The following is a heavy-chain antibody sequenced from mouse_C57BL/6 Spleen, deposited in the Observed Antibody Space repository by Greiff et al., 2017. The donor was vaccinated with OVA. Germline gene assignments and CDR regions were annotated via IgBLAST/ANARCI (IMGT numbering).Heavy chain of an antibody. CDR1: GFTFSDYY. CDR3: ARDLYYYGSSYVSYWYFDV. D-gene: IGHD1-1*01. Sequence: EVKLVESEGGLVQPGSSMKLSCTASGFTFSDYYMAWVRQVPEKGLEWVANINYDGSSTYYLDYLKSRFIISRDDAKNILYLQMSSLKSEDTATYYCARDLYYYGSSYVSYWYFDVWGTGTTVTVSS. V-gene: IGHV5-16*01. CDR2: INYDGSST. J-gene: IGHJ1*03.